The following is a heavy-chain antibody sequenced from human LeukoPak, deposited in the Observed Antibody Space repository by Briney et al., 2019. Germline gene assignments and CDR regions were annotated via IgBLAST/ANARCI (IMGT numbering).Heavy chain of an antibody. CDR2: INPSGGST. Sequence: ASVTVSCKASGYTFTSYYMHWVRQPPGQGLEWMGIINPSGGSTSYAQKFQGRVTMTRDMSTSTVYMELSSLRSEDTAVYYCAREPGIVGATDHCYFDYWGQGTLVTVSS. D-gene: IGHD1-26*01. CDR3: AREPGIVGATDHCYFDY. V-gene: IGHV1-46*01. CDR1: GYTFTSYY. J-gene: IGHJ4*02.